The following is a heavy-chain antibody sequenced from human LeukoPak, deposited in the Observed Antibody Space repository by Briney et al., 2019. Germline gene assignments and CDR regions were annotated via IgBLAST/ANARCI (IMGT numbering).Heavy chain of an antibody. CDR3: ARGPYSYDSSGAFDI. CDR2: IASSGST. D-gene: IGHD3-22*01. J-gene: IGHJ3*02. CDR1: GDSISSGDYY. Sequence: SETLSHTCTVSGDSISSGDYYWSWIRQPAGKGLEWIGRIASSGSTNYNPSLKSRVTISVDTSKNQFSLKLSSVTAADTAVYFCARGPYSYDSSGAFDIWGQGTMVTVSS. V-gene: IGHV4-61*02.